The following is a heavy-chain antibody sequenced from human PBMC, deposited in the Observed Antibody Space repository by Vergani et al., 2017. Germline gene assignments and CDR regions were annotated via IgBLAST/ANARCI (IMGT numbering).Heavy chain of an antibody. V-gene: IGHV3-21*01. J-gene: IGHJ6*03. CDR3: ARVNSVVVAATIYYYYMDV. Sequence: EVQLVGSGGGLVKPGGSLRLSCAASGFTFSSYSMNWVRQAPGKGLEWVSSISSSSSYIYYADSVKGRFTISRDNAKNSLYLQMNSLRAEDTAVYYCARVNSVVVAATIYYYYMDVWGKGTTVTVSS. CDR2: ISSSSSYI. D-gene: IGHD2-15*01. CDR1: GFTFSSYS.